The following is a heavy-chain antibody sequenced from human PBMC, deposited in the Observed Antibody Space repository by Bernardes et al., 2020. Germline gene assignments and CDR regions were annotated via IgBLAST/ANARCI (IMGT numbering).Heavy chain of an antibody. J-gene: IGHJ3*02. V-gene: IGHV4-34*01. CDR1: GGSFSGYY. CDR3: ARRRSSTSCYAFDI. CDR2: INHSGST. D-gene: IGHD2-2*01. Sequence: SETLSPTCAVYGGSFSGYYWSWIRQPPGKGLEWIGEINHSGSTNYNPSLKSRVTISVDTSKNQFSLKLSSVTAADTAVYYCARRRSSTSCYAFDIWGQGTMVTVSS.